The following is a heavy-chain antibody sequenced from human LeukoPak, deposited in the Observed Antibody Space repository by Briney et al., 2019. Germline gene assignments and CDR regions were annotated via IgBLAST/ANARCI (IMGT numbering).Heavy chain of an antibody. CDR3: ARNPHYGDPSWFDP. D-gene: IGHD4-17*01. J-gene: IGHJ5*02. V-gene: IGHV3-7*01. CDR1: GFTFSSYW. Sequence: GGSLRLSCAASGFTFSSYWMSWVRQAPGKGLEWVANIKQDGSEKYYVDSVKGRFTISRDNAKNSLYLQMNSLRAEDTAVYYCARNPHYGDPSWFDPWGQGTLVTVSS. CDR2: IKQDGSEK.